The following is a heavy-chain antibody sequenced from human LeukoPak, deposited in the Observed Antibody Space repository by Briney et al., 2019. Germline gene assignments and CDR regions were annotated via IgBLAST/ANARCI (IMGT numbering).Heavy chain of an antibody. CDR3: GVGTRGPAGRYFDY. CDR2: ISGSGGTI. V-gene: IGHV3-23*01. Sequence: GGSLRLSCAASGFSFSSYAMSWVRQAPGKGLEWVSSISGSGGTIYYADSVKGRFTISRDNSKNTLYLQMNSLRAEDTAVYYCGVGTRGPAGRYFDYWGQGTLVTVSS. J-gene: IGHJ4*02. D-gene: IGHD2-21*02. CDR1: GFSFSSYA.